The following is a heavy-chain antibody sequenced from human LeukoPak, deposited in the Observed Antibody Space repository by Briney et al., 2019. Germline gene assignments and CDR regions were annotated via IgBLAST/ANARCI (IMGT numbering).Heavy chain of an antibody. Sequence: SETLSLTCSVSGGSISSDYWSWIRQPPGKGLEWIGCIYYTGNTNYNPSLQSRVTISIDTSKNQFPLKLTSVTAADTAVYYCARHQLRGFLDDYWGQGTLVTVSS. CDR1: GGSISSDY. J-gene: IGHJ4*02. CDR2: IYYTGNT. V-gene: IGHV4-59*08. D-gene: IGHD3-10*01. CDR3: ARHQLRGFLDDY.